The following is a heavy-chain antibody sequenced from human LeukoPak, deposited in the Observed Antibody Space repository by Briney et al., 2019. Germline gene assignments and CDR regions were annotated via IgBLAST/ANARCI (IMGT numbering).Heavy chain of an antibody. CDR1: GFNFDDYG. CDR3: TRDAPGIVGAPGGGT. D-gene: IGHD1-26*01. J-gene: IGHJ5*02. Sequence: PGGSLRLSCAASGFNFDDYGMSWVRQAPGKGLEWVSAINWNGGSTGYADSVKGRFIISRDNTKNSLYLQMNSLRAEDTAFYYCTRDAPGIVGAPGGGTWGQGTLVTVSS. V-gene: IGHV3-20*04. CDR2: INWNGGST.